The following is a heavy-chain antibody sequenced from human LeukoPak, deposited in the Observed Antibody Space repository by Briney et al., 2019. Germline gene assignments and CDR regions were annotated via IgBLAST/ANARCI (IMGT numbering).Heavy chain of an antibody. Sequence: GGSLRLSCAASEFTFSRYWMSWVRQAPGRGLEWVGNIKEDGSQKYYADSVKGRFTISRDNAKSSLFLQMNSLRAEDTAVYYCARENGLGGYYFDYWGQGILVTVSA. V-gene: IGHV3-7*01. CDR1: EFTFSRYW. J-gene: IGHJ4*02. CDR2: IKEDGSQK. CDR3: ARENGLGGYYFDY. D-gene: IGHD3-16*01.